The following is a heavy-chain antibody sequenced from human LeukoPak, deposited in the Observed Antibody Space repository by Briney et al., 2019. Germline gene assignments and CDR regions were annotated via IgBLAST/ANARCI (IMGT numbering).Heavy chain of an antibody. J-gene: IGHJ4*02. V-gene: IGHV3-7*01. CDR1: GFSFSAAW. D-gene: IGHD5-12*01. CDR2: IKNDGSDK. CDR3: VNLGYSD. Sequence: GGSLRLSCEASGFSFSAAWMTWARQAPGKGLEWVATIKNDGSDKYYVDSVKGRFTLSRDNAKNLVYLQMNSLRVEDTAVYYCVNLGYSDGGQGTLVTVSS.